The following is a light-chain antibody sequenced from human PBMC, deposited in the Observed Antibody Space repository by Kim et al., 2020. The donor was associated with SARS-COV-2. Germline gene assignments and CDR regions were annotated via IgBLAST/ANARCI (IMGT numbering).Light chain of an antibody. Sequence: QSALTQPRSVSGSPGQSVTIFCTGTSSDVGGYDFDSWYQQLPGKVPRLIIYDINKRPSGVPDRFSGSKSGNTASLTISGLQADDEADYYCCSYVGSYSAVFGGGTQLTVL. V-gene: IGLV2-11*01. CDR1: SSDVGGYDF. CDR3: CSYVGSYSAV. J-gene: IGLJ2*01. CDR2: DIN.